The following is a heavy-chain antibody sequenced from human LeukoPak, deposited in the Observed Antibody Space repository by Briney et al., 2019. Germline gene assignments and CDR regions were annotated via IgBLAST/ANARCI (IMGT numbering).Heavy chain of an antibody. J-gene: IGHJ4*02. Sequence: SETLSLTCTVSGGSISSYYWSWIRQPPGKGLEWIGYIYYSGSTDYSPSLKSRVTMSVDTSKNQFSLKLSSVTAADTAVYYCARSPYISGWGYLDYWGQGTLVTVSS. V-gene: IGHV4-59*01. CDR3: ARSPYISGWGYLDY. CDR2: IYYSGST. D-gene: IGHD6-19*01. CDR1: GGSISSYY.